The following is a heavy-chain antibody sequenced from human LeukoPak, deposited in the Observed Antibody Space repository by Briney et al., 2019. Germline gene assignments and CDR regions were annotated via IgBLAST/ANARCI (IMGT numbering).Heavy chain of an antibody. CDR1: GFTSGNYW. J-gene: IGHJ6*03. CDR3: ARGMLSSAGYHWYYYMDV. Sequence: PGGSLRLSCVASGFTSGNYWMHWVRQAPGKGPEWVSRIDDDGTDTHYAVSVKGRLTISRDNAKNTLYLQMNSLRGEDTAVYYCARGMLSSAGYHWYYYMDVWGKGAMVTVSS. V-gene: IGHV3-74*01. D-gene: IGHD3-3*01. CDR2: IDDDGTDT.